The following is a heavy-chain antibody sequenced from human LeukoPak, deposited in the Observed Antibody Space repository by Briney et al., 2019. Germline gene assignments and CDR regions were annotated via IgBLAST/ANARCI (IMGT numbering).Heavy chain of an antibody. V-gene: IGHV4-31*03. Sequence: PSETLSLTCTVSGGSISSGGYYWSWIRQHPGKGLEWIGYIYYSGSTYYNPSLKSRVTISADTSKNQFSLKLSSVTAADTAVYYCARDHDYYDSSGCDAFDIWGQGTMVTVSS. CDR1: GGSISSGGYY. CDR3: ARDHDYYDSSGCDAFDI. J-gene: IGHJ3*02. CDR2: IYYSGST. D-gene: IGHD3-22*01.